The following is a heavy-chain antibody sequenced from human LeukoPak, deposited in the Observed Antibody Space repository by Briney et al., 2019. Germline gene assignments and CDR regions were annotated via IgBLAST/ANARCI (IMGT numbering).Heavy chain of an antibody. CDR3: AREFRTWFGDKSNDY. CDR2: INPNSGGT. CDR1: GYTFTCYY. J-gene: IGHJ4*02. Sequence: ASVKVSCKASGYTFTCYYIHRVRQAPGPGLEWMGWINPNSGGTNYAQKFQGRVTMTRDTSISTAYMELSRLRSDDTAVYYCAREFRTWFGDKSNDYWGQGTLVTVSS. D-gene: IGHD3-10*01. V-gene: IGHV1-2*02.